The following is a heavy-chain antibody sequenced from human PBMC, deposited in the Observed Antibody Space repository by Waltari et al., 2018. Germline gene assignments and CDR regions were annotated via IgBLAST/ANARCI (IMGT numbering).Heavy chain of an antibody. J-gene: IGHJ5*02. V-gene: IGHV1-3*01. D-gene: IGHD6-13*01. Sequence: QVQLVQSGAEVKKPGASVKVSCKASGYTFTSYAMHWVRQAPGQRLEWMGWINAGNGNKKYSQKFKGKVTITRDKSARRAYMERSSLRSEDTAVYYCARDIVRRAAAGTHRSMYNWFDPWGQGTLVTVSS. CDR1: GYTFTSYA. CDR2: INAGNGNK. CDR3: ARDIVRRAAAGTHRSMYNWFDP.